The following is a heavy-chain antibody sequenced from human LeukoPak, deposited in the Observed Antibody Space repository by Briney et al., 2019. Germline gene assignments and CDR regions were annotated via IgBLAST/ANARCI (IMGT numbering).Heavy chain of an antibody. Sequence: GASVKVSCKASGYTFTSYGISWVRQAPGQGLEWMGWISAYNGNTNYAQKLQGRVTMTTDTSTSTAYMELRSLRSDDTAVYYCARVRVYPVVGATIYFDYWGQGTLVTVSS. D-gene: IGHD1-26*01. CDR1: GYTFTSYG. V-gene: IGHV1-18*01. J-gene: IGHJ4*02. CDR2: ISAYNGNT. CDR3: ARVRVYPVVGATIYFDY.